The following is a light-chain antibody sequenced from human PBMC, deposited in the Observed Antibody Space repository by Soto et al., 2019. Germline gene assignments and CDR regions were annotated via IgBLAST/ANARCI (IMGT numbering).Light chain of an antibody. CDR3: QQYYSPFLT. V-gene: IGKV4-1*01. Sequence: DIVMTQSPDSLAVSLGERATINCKSSQSVLYSPNNKNYLAWYQQKPGQPPKLLIYWASTRESGVPDRFSGSGSGTDFTLTVSSLQAEDVAVYYCQQYYSPFLTFGGGTKVEIK. J-gene: IGKJ4*01. CDR2: WAS. CDR1: QSVLYSPNNKNY.